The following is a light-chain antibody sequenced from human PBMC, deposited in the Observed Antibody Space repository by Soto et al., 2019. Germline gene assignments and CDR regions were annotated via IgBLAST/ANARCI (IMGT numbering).Light chain of an antibody. CDR3: HKYNNTPT. Sequence: DIQLTQSPSSLSASVGDRVTITCRASQAISSYLAWYQQKPGKVPELLIYATSTLQSGSPSRFSGSGSGTDFTLTISSLQTEDVATNYWHKYNNTPTFGGGTKVEIK. CDR1: QAISSY. J-gene: IGKJ4*01. V-gene: IGKV1-27*01. CDR2: ATS.